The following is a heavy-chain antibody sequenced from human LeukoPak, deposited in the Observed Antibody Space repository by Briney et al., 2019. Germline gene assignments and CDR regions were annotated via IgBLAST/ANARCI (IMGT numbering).Heavy chain of an antibody. D-gene: IGHD6-13*01. CDR3: ARDVTAGAGAVGMAV. Sequence: SQNLSLTCVISGDSVSNNIAARNWIRQSPSRGLEWLGRTYYRSKWYNDYAVSVESRITINPDTSKNQFSLQLNSVTPEDTAVYYCARDVTAGAGAVGMAVWGKGTTVTVSS. CDR2: TYYRSKWYN. J-gene: IGHJ6*04. CDR1: GDSVSNNIAA. V-gene: IGHV6-1*01.